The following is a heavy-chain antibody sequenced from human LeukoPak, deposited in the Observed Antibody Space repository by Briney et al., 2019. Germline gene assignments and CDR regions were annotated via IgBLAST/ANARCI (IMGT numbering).Heavy chain of an antibody. CDR3: ARGVIAYCSGGSRYLGDYYYYMDV. V-gene: IGHV4-38-2*01. CDR1: GYSISSGYF. CDR2: IFHSGST. D-gene: IGHD2-15*01. J-gene: IGHJ6*03. Sequence: SETLSLTCAVSGYSISSGYFWGWIRQPPGKGLEWIGSIFHSGSTYYNPSLKSRVTISVDTSKNQFSLKLSSVTAADTAVYYCARGVIAYCSGGSRYLGDYYYYMDVWGKGPTVTVSS.